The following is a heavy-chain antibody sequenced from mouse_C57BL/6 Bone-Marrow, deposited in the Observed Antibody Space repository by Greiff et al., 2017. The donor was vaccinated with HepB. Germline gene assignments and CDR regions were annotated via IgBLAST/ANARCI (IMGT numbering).Heavy chain of an antibody. CDR1: GFTFSSYA. CDR2: ISDGGSYT. Sequence: EVQLQESGGGLVKPGGSLKLSCAASGFTFSSYAMSWVRQTPEKRLEWVATISDGGSYTYYPDNVKGRFTISRDNAKNNLYLQMSHLKSEDTAMYYCARHYYGSSLDYWGQGTTLTVSS. J-gene: IGHJ2*01. D-gene: IGHD1-1*01. V-gene: IGHV5-4*01. CDR3: ARHYYGSSLDY.